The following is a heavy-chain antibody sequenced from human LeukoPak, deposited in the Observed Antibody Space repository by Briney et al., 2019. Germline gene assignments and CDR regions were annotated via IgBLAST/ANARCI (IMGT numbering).Heavy chain of an antibody. D-gene: IGHD2-2*01. J-gene: IGHJ4*02. V-gene: IGHV3-30*18. Sequence: QPGRSLRLSCAASGFTFSSYGMHWVRQAPGKGLEWVAVISYDGSNKYYADSVKGRFTISRDNSKNTLYLQMNSLRAEDTAVYYCAKDRDIVVVPAASFFDYWGQGTLVTVSP. CDR2: ISYDGSNK. CDR3: AKDRDIVVVPAASFFDY. CDR1: GFTFSSYG.